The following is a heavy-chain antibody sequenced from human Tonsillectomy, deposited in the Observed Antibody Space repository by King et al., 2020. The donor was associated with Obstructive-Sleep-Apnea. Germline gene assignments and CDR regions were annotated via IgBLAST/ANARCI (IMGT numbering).Heavy chain of an antibody. CDR3: ARMFRQCGESWGFDP. J-gene: IGHJ5*02. D-gene: IGHD3-10*01. CDR1: GFIFSDYA. CDR2: VVASGITT. V-gene: IGHV3-23*04. Sequence: EVQLVESGGGLVQPGGSLRLSCTASGFIFSDYAMSWVRQAPGKGLEWVSAVVASGITTYYADSVKGRFTISRDNTKNTLYLQMNSLRAEDTAIFYCARMFRQCGESWGFDPWGQGTLVTVSS.